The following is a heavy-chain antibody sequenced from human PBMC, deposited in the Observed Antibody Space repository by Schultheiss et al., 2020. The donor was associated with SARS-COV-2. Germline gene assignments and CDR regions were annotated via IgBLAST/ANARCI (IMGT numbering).Heavy chain of an antibody. Sequence: SETLSLTCAVYGGSFSGYYWSWIRQPAGKGLEWIGRIYTSGSTNYNPSLKSRVTMSVDTSKNQFSLKLSSVTAADTAVYYCARDREYCSSTSCYWPSDWGQGTLVTVSS. D-gene: IGHD2-2*01. CDR1: GGSFSGYY. V-gene: IGHV4-4*07. J-gene: IGHJ4*02. CDR3: ARDREYCSSTSCYWPSD. CDR2: IYTSGST.